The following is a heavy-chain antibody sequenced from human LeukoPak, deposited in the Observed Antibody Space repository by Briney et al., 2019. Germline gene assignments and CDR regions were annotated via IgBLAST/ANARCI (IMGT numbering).Heavy chain of an antibody. V-gene: IGHV3-11*06. Sequence: GGSLRLSCAASGFTFSDYYMSWIRQAPGKGLEWISYISSSSGYTNYADSVKGRFTISRDNAKNSLYLQMNSLRAEDTAMYYCARDRGGDYKYMDVWGQGTTVTVSS. D-gene: IGHD2-21*02. CDR1: GFTFSDYY. CDR2: ISSSSGYT. CDR3: ARDRGGDYKYMDV. J-gene: IGHJ6*02.